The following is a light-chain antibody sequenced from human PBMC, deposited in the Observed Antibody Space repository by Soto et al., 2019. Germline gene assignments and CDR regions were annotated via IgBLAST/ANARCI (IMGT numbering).Light chain of an antibody. CDR1: QSVSNNY. CDR2: GAS. Sequence: EIVLTQSPATLSLSPGERATLSCRASQSVSNNYLAWYQQKPGQAPRLLIYGASNGATGIPDRFTGSGSGTDFTLTISRLEPEDFAVYYCQQYGSSGTFGQGTK. V-gene: IGKV3-20*01. CDR3: QQYGSSGT. J-gene: IGKJ1*01.